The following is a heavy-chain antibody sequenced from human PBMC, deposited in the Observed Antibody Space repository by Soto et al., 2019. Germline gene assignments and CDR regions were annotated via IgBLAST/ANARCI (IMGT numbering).Heavy chain of an antibody. V-gene: IGHV1-18*04. CDR1: GYNRSTYT. CDR2: ISAKTGNT. D-gene: IGHD3-9*01. J-gene: IGHJ4*02. CDR3: VRGHFDNLFDL. Sequence: QVHLVQSGGEVKKPGASVIVSCKTSGYNRSTYTIKWVRQAPGHGLEWIRWISAKTGNTDYPRKFHGRVTVPMDTTTTSTNLKVRNLRSYETVVYDCVRGHFDNLFDLWSQGLLVSVSS.